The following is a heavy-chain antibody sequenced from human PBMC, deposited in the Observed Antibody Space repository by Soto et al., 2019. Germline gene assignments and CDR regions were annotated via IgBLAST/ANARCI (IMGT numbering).Heavy chain of an antibody. D-gene: IGHD3-22*01. CDR1: GFTFSSFG. CDR2: IWFDGSSN. J-gene: IGHJ4*02. Sequence: VQLVESGGGVVQPGRSLRLSCAASGFTFSSFGMHWVRQAPGKGLEWVAVIWFDGSSNYSADSVKGQFTISRDNSKSTMYLQMNSLRAEDTAVYYCARSYYDSGGYFRPFDYWGQGALVTVSS. CDR3: ARSYYDSGGYFRPFDY. V-gene: IGHV3-33*01.